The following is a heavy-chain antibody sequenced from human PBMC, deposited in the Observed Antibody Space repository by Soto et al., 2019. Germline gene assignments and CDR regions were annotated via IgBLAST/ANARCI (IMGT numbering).Heavy chain of an antibody. CDR2: ISSSSSYI. J-gene: IGHJ4*02. V-gene: IGHV3-21*01. CDR3: ARQWLVPRSDY. CDR1: GFTFSSYS. Sequence: GGSLRLSCAASGFTFSSYSMSWVRQAPGKGLEWVSSISSSSSYIYYADSVKGRFTISRDNAKNSLYLQMNSLRAEDTAVYYCARQWLVPRSDYWGQGTLVTVSS. D-gene: IGHD6-19*01.